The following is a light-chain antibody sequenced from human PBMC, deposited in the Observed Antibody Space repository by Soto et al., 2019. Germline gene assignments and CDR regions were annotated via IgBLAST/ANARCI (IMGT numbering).Light chain of an antibody. CDR2: DAS. V-gene: IGKV3-15*01. CDR3: QQYNDWPLT. J-gene: IGKJ4*01. Sequence: ILMTQSPATLSVSPGERATLSCRASHRVNTYLAWYQQRLGQAPRLLIYDASTRATGIPARFSGSGSGTEFTLTISSLQSEDSAVYYCQQYNDWPLTFGGGTKVDIK. CDR1: HRVNTY.